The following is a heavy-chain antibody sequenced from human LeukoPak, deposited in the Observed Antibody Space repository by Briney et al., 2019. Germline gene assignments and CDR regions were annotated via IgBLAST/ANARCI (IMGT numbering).Heavy chain of an antibody. J-gene: IGHJ6*02. V-gene: IGHV1-69*04. D-gene: IGHD2-15*01. CDR3: ARRVGDV. Sequence: SVKGSCKASGGTFSSYAISWVRQAPGKVLLWMGSIIPLLGISNYDKNFNGKVTINDDKSTTTAYMELSSTSSEDTAAYYCARRVGDVWGQGTPVTVSS. CDR2: IIPLLGIS. CDR1: GGTFSSYA.